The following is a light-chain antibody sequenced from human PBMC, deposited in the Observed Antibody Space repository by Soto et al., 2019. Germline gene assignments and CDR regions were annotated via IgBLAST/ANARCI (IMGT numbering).Light chain of an antibody. J-gene: IGKJ1*01. CDR3: QQYGSSPPT. CDR2: GAS. Sequence: EIVLTQSPGTLSLSPGERATLSCRASQSVTSSYLAWYQQKPGQAPSLLIYGASSRATGIPDRFSGSGYGTDFTLAISRLEPEDSAVYYCQQYGSSPPTFGQGTKVEIK. CDR1: QSVTSSY. V-gene: IGKV3-20*01.